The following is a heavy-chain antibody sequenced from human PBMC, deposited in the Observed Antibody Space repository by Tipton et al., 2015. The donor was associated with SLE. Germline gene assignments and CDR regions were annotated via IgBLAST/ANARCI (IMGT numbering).Heavy chain of an antibody. J-gene: IGHJ4*02. CDR1: GYTFTSNY. Sequence: QLVQSGAEVKKPGASVKISCKTSGYTFTSNYIHWVRQAPGQGLEWMGIINPGGGRATYSQKFQGRVTMTRDTSASTVDMELSSLRSEDSALYYCARGGIFGVSALDFWGQGTLVTVSS. V-gene: IGHV1-46*01. D-gene: IGHD3-3*01. CDR3: ARGGIFGVSALDF. CDR2: INPGGGRA.